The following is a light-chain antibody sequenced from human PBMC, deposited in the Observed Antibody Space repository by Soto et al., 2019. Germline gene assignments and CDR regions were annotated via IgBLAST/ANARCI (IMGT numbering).Light chain of an antibody. CDR2: GAS. CDR3: QQYGSSHPTWT. Sequence: DIVMTQSPDSLAMSLGERATLSCRASQSVSSSYLAWYQQKPGQAPRLLIYGASSRATGIPDRFSGSGSGTDFTLTISRLEPEDFAVYYCQQYGSSHPTWTFGQGTKVDIK. J-gene: IGKJ1*01. CDR1: QSVSSSY. V-gene: IGKV3-20*01.